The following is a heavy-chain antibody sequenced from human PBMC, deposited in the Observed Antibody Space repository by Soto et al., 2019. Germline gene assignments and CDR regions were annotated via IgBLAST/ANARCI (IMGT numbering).Heavy chain of an antibody. Sequence: SETLSLTCAVYGGSFSGYYWSWIRQPPGKGLEWIGEINHSGSTNYNPSLESRVTISVDKSKNQFSLKLMSLSAADTAVYYCGRLEGLATISYYFDYWGQGALVTVSS. J-gene: IGHJ4*02. V-gene: IGHV4-34*01. D-gene: IGHD3-9*01. CDR2: INHSGST. CDR3: GRLEGLATISYYFDY. CDR1: GGSFSGYY.